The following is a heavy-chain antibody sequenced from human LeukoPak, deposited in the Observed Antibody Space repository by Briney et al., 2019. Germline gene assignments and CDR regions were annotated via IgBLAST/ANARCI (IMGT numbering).Heavy chain of an antibody. J-gene: IGHJ6*02. V-gene: IGHV3-33*01. CDR2: IWYDGSNK. Sequence: TGGSLRLSCAASGFTFSSYGMHWVRQAPGKGLEWVAVIWYDGSNKYYADSVKGRFTISRDNSKNTLYLQMNSLRAEDTAVYYCARVGPLWFGELFTPLPYYYYYGMDVWGQGTTVTVSS. CDR3: ARVGPLWFGELFTPLPYYYYYGMDV. CDR1: GFTFSSYG. D-gene: IGHD3-10*01.